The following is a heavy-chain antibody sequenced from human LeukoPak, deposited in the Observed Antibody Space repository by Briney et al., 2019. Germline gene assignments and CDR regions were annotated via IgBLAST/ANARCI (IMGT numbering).Heavy chain of an antibody. V-gene: IGHV3-33*06. CDR3: AKIVQFTAATGTGLDY. D-gene: IGHD6-13*01. CDR1: GFTFSYYG. J-gene: IGHJ4*02. Sequence: PGGSLRLSCAASGFTFSYYGMHWLRQAPGKGRNGLAVIWHDGSYIYYADSVKGRFTISRDNSKNTLYLQMNSLRDEDKAVYYCAKIVQFTAATGTGLDYWGQGTLVTVSP. CDR2: IWHDGSYI.